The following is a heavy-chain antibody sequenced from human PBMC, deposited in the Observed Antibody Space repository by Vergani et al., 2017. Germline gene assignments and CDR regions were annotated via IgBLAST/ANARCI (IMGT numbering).Heavy chain of an antibody. Sequence: QVQLVESGGGVVQRGGSLRLSCATSGFTLSIYDMQWIRQGRGKGLEFVAFIQFDGSNQYYADSVKGRFTLSRDFSKNTLYLQMNSLRTDDTATYYCAKHFRGWGIDYWGQGTQVIVSS. D-gene: IGHD3-16*01. J-gene: IGHJ4*02. CDR1: GFTLSIYD. CDR2: IQFDGSNQ. CDR3: AKHFRGWGIDY. V-gene: IGHV3-30*02.